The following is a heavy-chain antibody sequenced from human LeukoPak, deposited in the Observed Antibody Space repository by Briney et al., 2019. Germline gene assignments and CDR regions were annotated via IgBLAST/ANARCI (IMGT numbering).Heavy chain of an antibody. CDR3: AKGGGAYKPSNS. CDR1: GFTFATYA. J-gene: IGHJ4*02. CDR2: ISGSGNSA. Sequence: GGSLRLSCTASGFTFATYAMSWVRQAPGKGLEWVSVISGSGNSADYADSVKGRFTISRDNSKNTLYLQMKSLRAEDTALYYCAKGGGAYKPSNSWGQGTLVTVSS. D-gene: IGHD3-16*01. V-gene: IGHV3-23*01.